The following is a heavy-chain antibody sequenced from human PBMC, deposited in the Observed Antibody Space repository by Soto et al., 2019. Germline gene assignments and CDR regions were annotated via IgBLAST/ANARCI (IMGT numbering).Heavy chain of an antibody. V-gene: IGHV4-59*01. CDR3: ARERHSGNYGMDV. CDR1: GGSINNYY. CDR2: IYYSGST. J-gene: IGHJ6*02. Sequence: PSETLSLTCTASGGSINNYYWSWIRQPPGKGLEWIGYIYYSGSTNYNPSLKSRVNISVDTSKNQVSLNLNSVTAADTAVYYCARERHSGNYGMDVWGLGTTVTVPS. D-gene: IGHD6-19*01.